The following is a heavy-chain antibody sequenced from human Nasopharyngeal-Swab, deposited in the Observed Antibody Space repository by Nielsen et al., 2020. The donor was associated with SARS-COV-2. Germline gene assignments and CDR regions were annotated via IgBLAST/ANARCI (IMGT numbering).Heavy chain of an antibody. D-gene: IGHD3-22*01. Sequence: GGSLRLSCTASGFTFGDYAMSWFRQAPGKGLEWVGFIRSKTYGGTTEYAASVKGRFTILRDDSKSIAYLQMNSLKTEDTAVYYCTREQPDYYDSSGYYPIPFDSWGQGTLVTVSS. J-gene: IGHJ4*02. CDR1: GFTFGDYA. V-gene: IGHV3-49*03. CDR2: IRSKTYGGTT. CDR3: TREQPDYYDSSGYYPIPFDS.